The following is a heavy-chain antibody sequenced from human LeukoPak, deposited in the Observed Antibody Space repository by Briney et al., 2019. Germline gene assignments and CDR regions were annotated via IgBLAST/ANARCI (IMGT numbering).Heavy chain of an antibody. D-gene: IGHD4-17*01. CDR1: GFTFRNYG. CDR3: AKGMTTGPRSVYHYMDV. J-gene: IGHJ6*03. V-gene: IGHV3-33*06. Sequence: GGSLRLSCVASGFTFRNYGMHWVRQAPGKGLEWLSLLWYNGSNEYYADSVKGRFTISRDNSKNTLYLQMNSLRAEDTAVYYCAKGMTTGPRSVYHYMDVWGKGTTVTVSS. CDR2: LWYNGSNE.